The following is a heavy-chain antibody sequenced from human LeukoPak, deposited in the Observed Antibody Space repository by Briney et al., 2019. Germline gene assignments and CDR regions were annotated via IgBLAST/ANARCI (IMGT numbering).Heavy chain of an antibody. CDR1: GFTFSSYS. V-gene: IGHV3-21*01. Sequence: GGSLRLSCAASGFTFSSYSMNWVRQAPGKGLEWVSSISSSSYIYYADSVKGRFTISRDNAKNSLYLQMNSLRAEDTAVYYCARAPMVAGFYFDYWGQGTLVTVSS. D-gene: IGHD6-19*01. J-gene: IGHJ4*02. CDR2: ISSSSYI. CDR3: ARAPMVAGFYFDY.